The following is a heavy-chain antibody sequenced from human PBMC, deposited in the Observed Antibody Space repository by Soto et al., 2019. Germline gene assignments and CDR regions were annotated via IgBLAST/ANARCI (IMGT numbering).Heavy chain of an antibody. Sequence: ASVKVSCKASGYTFTSYGISWVRQAPGQGLEWMGWISAYNGNTNYAQKLQGRVTMTTDTSTSTAYMELRSLRSDDTAVYYCARGYGSGSYYNGGGFDPWGQGTLVTVSS. CDR3: ARGYGSGSYYNGGGFDP. J-gene: IGHJ5*02. D-gene: IGHD3-10*01. CDR2: ISAYNGNT. V-gene: IGHV1-18*04. CDR1: GYTFTSYG.